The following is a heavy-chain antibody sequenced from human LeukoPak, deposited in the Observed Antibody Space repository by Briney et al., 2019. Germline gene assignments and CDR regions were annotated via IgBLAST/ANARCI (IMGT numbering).Heavy chain of an antibody. J-gene: IGHJ6*02. CDR3: ATYKNWVAGDV. CDR2: IEQDGREE. CDR1: GFKFSDFW. Sequence: SGGSLRLSCAASGFKFSDFWMSWVRQAPGKGPEWVANIEQDGREEHYVDSVKGRFTVSRDNARNSLFLQMNSLRVEDTAVYYCATYKNWVAGDVWGQGTTVSVSS. V-gene: IGHV3-7*01. D-gene: IGHD7-27*01.